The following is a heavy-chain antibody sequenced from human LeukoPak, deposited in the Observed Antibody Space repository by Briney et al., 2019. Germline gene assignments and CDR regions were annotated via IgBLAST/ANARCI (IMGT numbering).Heavy chain of an antibody. CDR3: ARDAGGVPYYFDY. D-gene: IGHD2-8*01. V-gene: IGHV4-39*07. Sequence: PSETLSLTCTVSGGSISSSSYYWGWIRQPPGKGLGWIGSIYYSGSTYYNPSLKSRVTISVDTSKNQFSLKLSSVTAADTAVYYCARDAGGVPYYFDYWGQGTLVTVSS. J-gene: IGHJ4*02. CDR1: GGSISSSSYY. CDR2: IYYSGST.